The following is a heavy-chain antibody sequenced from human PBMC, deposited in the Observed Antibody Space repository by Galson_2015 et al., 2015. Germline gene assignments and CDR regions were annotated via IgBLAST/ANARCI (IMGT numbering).Heavy chain of an antibody. D-gene: IGHD3-3*01. CDR2: IYSGGST. V-gene: IGHV3-66*02. CDR3: ARDQAIFGVVISGMDV. J-gene: IGHJ6*04. CDR1: GFTVSSNY. Sequence: SLRLSCAASGFTVSSNYMSWVRQAPGKGLEWVSVIYSGGSTYYTDSVKGRFTISRDNSKNTLYLQMNSLRAEDTAVYYCARDQAIFGVVISGMDVWGKGTTVTVSS.